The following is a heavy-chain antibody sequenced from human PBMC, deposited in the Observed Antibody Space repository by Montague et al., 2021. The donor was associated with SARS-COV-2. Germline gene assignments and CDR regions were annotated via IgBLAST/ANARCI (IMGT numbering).Heavy chain of an antibody. CDR2: IYHSGST. J-gene: IGHJ4*02. CDR1: GGSISSSNW. V-gene: IGHV4-4*02. Sequence: SETLSLTCAVSGGSISSSNWRSWVRQPPGKGLEWIGEIYHSGSTNYNPSLKSRVTISVDKSKNQFSLKLSSVTAADTAVYYCASRGAGWFGSNPEGFDYRGQGTLVTVSS. CDR3: ASRGAGWFGSNPEGFDY. D-gene: IGHD3-10*01.